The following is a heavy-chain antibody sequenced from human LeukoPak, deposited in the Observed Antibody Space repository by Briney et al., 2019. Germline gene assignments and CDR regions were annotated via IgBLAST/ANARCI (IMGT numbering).Heavy chain of an antibody. V-gene: IGHV4-39*01. CDR1: GGSISSSSYY. J-gene: IGHJ4*02. Sequence: PSETLSLTCTVSGGSISSSSYYWGWIRQPPGRGLEWIGSIYYSGSTYCNPSLKSRVTISVDTSKNQFSLKLSSVTAADTAVYYCARHVATGTPWGYWGQGTLVTVSS. CDR3: ARHVATGTPWGY. D-gene: IGHD1-1*01. CDR2: IYYSGST.